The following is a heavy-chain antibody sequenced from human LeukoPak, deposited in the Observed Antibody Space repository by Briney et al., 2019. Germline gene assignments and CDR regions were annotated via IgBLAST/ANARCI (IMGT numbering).Heavy chain of an antibody. CDR1: VGTFTSYA. D-gene: IGHD3-10*01. CDR3: AISGLLWFGDYHYYMDV. J-gene: IGHJ6*03. CDR2: IIPIFGTA. V-gene: IGHV1-69*13. Sequence: SVTVSFKSSVGTFTSYAISWVRHAPGQGLEWMGRIIPIFGTANYAQKFQGRVTITADESTSTAYMELSSLRSEDTAVYYCAISGLLWFGDYHYYMDVWGKGTTVTVSS.